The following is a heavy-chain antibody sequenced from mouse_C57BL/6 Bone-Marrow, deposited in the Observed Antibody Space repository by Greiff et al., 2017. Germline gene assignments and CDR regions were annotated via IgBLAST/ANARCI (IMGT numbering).Heavy chain of an antibody. CDR3: ARRFYFDY. Sequence: EVQGVESGGDLVKPGGSLKLSCAASGFTCSSYGMSWVRQTPDKRLEWVATISSGGSYTYYPDSVKGRFTISRDNAKNTLYLQMSSLKSEDTAMYYCARRFYFDYWGQGTTLTVSS. CDR1: GFTCSSYG. J-gene: IGHJ2*01. CDR2: ISSGGSYT. V-gene: IGHV5-6*01.